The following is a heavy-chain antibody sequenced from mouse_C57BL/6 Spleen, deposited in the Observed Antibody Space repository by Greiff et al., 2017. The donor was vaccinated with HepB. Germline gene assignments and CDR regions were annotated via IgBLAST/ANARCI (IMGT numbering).Heavy chain of an antibody. D-gene: IGHD5-1*01. CDR2: IHPNSGST. CDR1: GYTFTSYW. V-gene: IGHV1-64*01. CDR3: ARSRAEYVDY. Sequence: QVQLQQPGAELVKPGASVKLSCKASGYTFTSYWMHWVKQRPGQGLEWIGMIHPNSGSTNYNEKFKSKATLTVDKASSTSYMQLSSLTSEDSAVYYCARSRAEYVDYWGKGTTLTVSS. J-gene: IGHJ2*01.